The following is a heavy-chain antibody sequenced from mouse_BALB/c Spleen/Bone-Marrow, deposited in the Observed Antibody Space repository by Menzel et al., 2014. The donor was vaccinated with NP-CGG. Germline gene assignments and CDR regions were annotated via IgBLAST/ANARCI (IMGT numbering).Heavy chain of an antibody. D-gene: IGHD2-4*01. J-gene: IGHJ3*01. CDR2: ISSGGSYT. Sequence: DVMLVESGGGLVKPGGSLKLSCAASGFTFSSYAMSWVRQTPEKRLEWVATISSGGSYTYYPDSVKGRFTISRDNAKNTLYLQVSSLRSEDTAMYYCARKSYYDYDGRPWFAYWGQGTLVTVSA. CDR1: GFTFSSYA. V-gene: IGHV5-9-1*01. CDR3: ARKSYYDYDGRPWFAY.